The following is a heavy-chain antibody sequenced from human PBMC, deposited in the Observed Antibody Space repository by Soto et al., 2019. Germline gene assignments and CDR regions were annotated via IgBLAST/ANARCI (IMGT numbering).Heavy chain of an antibody. Sequence: SETLSLTCTVSGGSVSSGSYYWSWIRQPPGKGLEWIGYIYYSGSTNYDPSLKSRVTISVDTSKNQFSLKLSSVTAADTAVYYCAREPGITGTNYYYYGMDVWGQGTTVTVSS. D-gene: IGHD1-20*01. CDR3: AREPGITGTNYYYYGMDV. J-gene: IGHJ6*02. CDR1: GGSVSSGSYY. V-gene: IGHV4-61*01. CDR2: IYYSGST.